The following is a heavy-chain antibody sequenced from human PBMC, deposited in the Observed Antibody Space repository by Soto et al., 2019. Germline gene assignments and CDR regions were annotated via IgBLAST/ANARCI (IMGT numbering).Heavy chain of an antibody. Sequence: QVQLQESGPGLVKPSETLSLTCTVSGGSLSPYYWSWVRQPPGKGLEWIGFIWFTGTTTYNPSLRSRVTMSVDTSKNKLSLALSSVTAADTAVYYCARESSGDHNHNWFDPWGQGTLVTVSA. CDR2: IWFTGTT. D-gene: IGHD1-20*01. V-gene: IGHV4-59*01. J-gene: IGHJ5*02. CDR3: ARESSGDHNHNWFDP. CDR1: GGSLSPYY.